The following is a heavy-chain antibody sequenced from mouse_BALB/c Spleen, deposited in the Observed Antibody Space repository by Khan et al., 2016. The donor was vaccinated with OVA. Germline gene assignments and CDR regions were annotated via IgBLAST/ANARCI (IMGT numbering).Heavy chain of an antibody. CDR1: GYSFSTYW. D-gene: IGHD2-1*01. Sequence: VQLQQSGVELAKPGASVKMSCQASGYSFSTYWMHWIKQRPGQGLEWIGYINTSTGYTEYNQIFKDKSTLTADESSSTAFMQLSSLTYEDFSVYYCTIMGLYGIFPYWGQGTLVTVSA. V-gene: IGHV1-7*01. CDR3: TIMGLYGIFPY. J-gene: IGHJ3*01. CDR2: INTSTGYT.